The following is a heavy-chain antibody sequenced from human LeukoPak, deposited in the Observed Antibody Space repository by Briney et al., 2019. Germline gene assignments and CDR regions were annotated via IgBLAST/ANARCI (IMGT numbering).Heavy chain of an antibody. CDR1: GGSISSYC. CDR2: IYDSGTT. Sequence: TSETLSLTFTVSGGSISSYCWNWIRQPPGKGLEWIGNIYDSGTTNYNPSLKSRATISVDTAKNQFSLNLNSVTAADTAVYYCARGSTSLLWCRGTLVIVSS. CDR3: ARGSTSLL. J-gene: IGHJ2*01. D-gene: IGHD2/OR15-2a*01. V-gene: IGHV4-59*01.